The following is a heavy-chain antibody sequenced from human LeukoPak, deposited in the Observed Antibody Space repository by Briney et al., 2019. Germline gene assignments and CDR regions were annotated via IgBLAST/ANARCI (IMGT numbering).Heavy chain of an antibody. V-gene: IGHV3-53*01. Sequence: GGSLRLSCASSGFSVSSKYMSWVRQAPGKGPEWVSVIYSGGSTYYADSVKGRFTISRDNSKNTLYLQMNSLRAEDTAVYYCARDAGGNDDSWGQGTLVTVSS. CDR3: ARDAGGNDDS. D-gene: IGHD4-23*01. J-gene: IGHJ4*02. CDR2: IYSGGST. CDR1: GFSVSSKY.